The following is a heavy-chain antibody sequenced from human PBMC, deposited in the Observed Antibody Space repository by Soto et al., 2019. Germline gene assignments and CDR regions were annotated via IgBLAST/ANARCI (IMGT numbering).Heavy chain of an antibody. V-gene: IGHV6-1*01. CDR2: TYYRSKWYN. CDR3: AREFQYYGSSDSYLDY. D-gene: IGHD3-16*01. Sequence: PSHTLSLTCVISGDSVSDYSAAWNWIRRSPSRGLEWLGRTYYRSKWYNDYAVSVKSRITVTPDTSKNQFSLHLNSVTTEDTAVYYRAREFQYYGSSDSYLDYWCQGALVTVSS. CDR1: GDSVSDYSAA. J-gene: IGHJ4*02.